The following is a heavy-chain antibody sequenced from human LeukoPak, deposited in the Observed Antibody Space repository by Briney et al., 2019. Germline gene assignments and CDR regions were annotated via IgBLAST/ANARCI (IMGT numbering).Heavy chain of an antibody. CDR2: INKDGSRI. CDR1: GFTFNNFW. CDR3: ARDGSGSFYDS. J-gene: IGHJ4*02. Sequence: GGSLRLSCAASGFTFNNFWMHWVRHVPGKGLVWVSHINKDGSRIDYADSVKGRFTISRDNAKNTLYLQMTSLIAGDTAVYYCARDGSGSFYDSWGQGTLVTVST. D-gene: IGHD1-26*01. V-gene: IGHV3-74*01.